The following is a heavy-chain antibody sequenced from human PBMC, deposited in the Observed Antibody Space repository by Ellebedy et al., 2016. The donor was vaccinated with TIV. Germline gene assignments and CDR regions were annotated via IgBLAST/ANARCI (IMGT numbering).Heavy chain of an antibody. Sequence: ASVKVSCXASGYTFTGYYMHWVRQAPGQGLEWMGWINPNSGGTNYAQKFQGRVTMTRDTSISTAYMELRSLRSDDTAVYYCARRSYDSGYYYMDVWGKGTTVTVSS. CDR1: GYTFTGYY. V-gene: IGHV1-2*02. CDR3: ARRSYDSGYYYMDV. CDR2: INPNSGGT. D-gene: IGHD3-3*01. J-gene: IGHJ6*03.